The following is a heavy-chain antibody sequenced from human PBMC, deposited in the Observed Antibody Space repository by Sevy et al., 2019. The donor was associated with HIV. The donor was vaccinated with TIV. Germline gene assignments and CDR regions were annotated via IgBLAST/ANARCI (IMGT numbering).Heavy chain of an antibody. CDR1: GFTFSNAW. D-gene: IGHD5-18*01. Sequence: GGSLRLSCAASGFTFSNAWMSWVHQAPGKGLEWVGRIKSKTDGGTTDYAAPVKGRFTISRDDSKNTLYLQMNSLKTEDTAVYYCTTAPDTAMGRFDYWGQGTLVTVSS. J-gene: IGHJ4*02. V-gene: IGHV3-15*01. CDR3: TTAPDTAMGRFDY. CDR2: IKSKTDGGTT.